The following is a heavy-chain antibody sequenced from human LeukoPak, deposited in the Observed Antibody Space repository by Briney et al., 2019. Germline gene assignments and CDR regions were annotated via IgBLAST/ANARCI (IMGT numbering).Heavy chain of an antibody. J-gene: IGHJ3*01. CDR2: ISGSGGST. CDR1: GFTFSSYA. V-gene: IGHV3-23*01. CDR3: AIRSWMVRGVYLCYAFDL. Sequence: VGSLRLSCAASGFTFSSYAMSWVRQAPGKGLEWVSAISGSGGSTYYADSVKCRFTISRDNSKNTLYLQMNSLRADDTAVYYCAIRSWMVRGVYLCYAFDLWGQGTMVIVSS. D-gene: IGHD3-10*01.